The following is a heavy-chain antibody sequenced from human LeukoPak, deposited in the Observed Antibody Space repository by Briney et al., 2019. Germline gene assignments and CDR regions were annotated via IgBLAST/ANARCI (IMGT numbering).Heavy chain of an antibody. Sequence: GGSLRLSCSASGFTFSSYAMHWVRQAPGKGLEYVSTISSNGGSTSYADSVKGRFTISRDNSKNTLYLQMSSLRAEDTAVYYCVKDGYSSGWDYFDYWGQGTLSPSPQ. D-gene: IGHD6-19*01. CDR2: ISSNGGST. CDR3: VKDGYSSGWDYFDY. V-gene: IGHV3-64D*06. CDR1: GFTFSSYA. J-gene: IGHJ4*02.